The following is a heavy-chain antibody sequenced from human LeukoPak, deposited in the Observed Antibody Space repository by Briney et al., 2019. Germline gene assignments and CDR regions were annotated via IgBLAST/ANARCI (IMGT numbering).Heavy chain of an antibody. CDR2: ISAYNGNT. CDR1: GYTFTSYG. J-gene: IGHJ6*02. V-gene: IGHV1-18*01. Sequence: ASVKVSCKASGYTFTSYGISWVRQAPGQGLEWMGWISAYNGNTNYAQKLQGRVTMTTDTSTSTAYMELRSLRSDDTAVYYCARDLMGSGWYGYYYYGMDVWGQGTTVTVSS. CDR3: ARDLMGSGWYGYYYYGMDV. D-gene: IGHD6-19*01.